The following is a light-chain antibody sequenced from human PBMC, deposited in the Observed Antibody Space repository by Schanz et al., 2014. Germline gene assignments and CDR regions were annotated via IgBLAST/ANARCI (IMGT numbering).Light chain of an antibody. Sequence: EIVMTQSPATLSVSPGERATLSCRASQSVSSNLAWYQQKPGQAPRLLIYGASTRATGIPDRFSGSGSGTDFTLTISRLEPEDVAVYYCHQYGTSPDTFGQGTKLEIK. V-gene: IGKV3-20*01. J-gene: IGKJ2*01. CDR1: QSVSSN. CDR2: GAS. CDR3: HQYGTSPDT.